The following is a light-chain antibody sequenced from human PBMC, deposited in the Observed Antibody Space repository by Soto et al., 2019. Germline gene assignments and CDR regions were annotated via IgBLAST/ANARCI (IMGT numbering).Light chain of an antibody. J-gene: IGKJ5*01. CDR2: DAS. CDR1: QSVSSY. CDR3: QQRSNWPPSIT. Sequence: EIVLIQSQTTLSLSPGERATLSCRASQSVSSYLAWYQQKPGQAPRLLIYDASNRATGIPARFSGSGSGTDFTLTISSLDPEDFAVYYCQQRSNWPPSITFGQGTRLE. V-gene: IGKV3-11*01.